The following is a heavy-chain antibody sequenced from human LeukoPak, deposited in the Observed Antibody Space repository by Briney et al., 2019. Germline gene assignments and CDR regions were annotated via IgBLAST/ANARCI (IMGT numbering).Heavy chain of an antibody. CDR2: INPSGGST. CDR1: GYSFINYG. J-gene: IGHJ5*02. Sequence: ASVKVSCKASGYSFINYGISWVRQAPGQGLEWMGIINPSGGSTSYAQKFQGRVTMTRDTSTSTVYMELSSLRSEDTAVYYCAGEYRNILTFQGHNWFDPWGQGTLVTVSS. D-gene: IGHD3-9*01. CDR3: AGEYRNILTFQGHNWFDP. V-gene: IGHV1-46*01.